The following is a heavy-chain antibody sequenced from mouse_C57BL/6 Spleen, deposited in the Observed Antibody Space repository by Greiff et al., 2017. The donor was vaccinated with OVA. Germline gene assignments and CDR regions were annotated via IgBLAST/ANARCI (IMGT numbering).Heavy chain of an antibody. Sequence: VQLQQPGAELVKPGASVKMSCKASGYTFTSYWITWVKQRPGQGLEWIGDIYPGSGSTNYNEKFKSKATLTVDTSSSTAYMQLSSLTSEDSAVYYCARGSSYGAWFAYWGQGTLVTVSA. CDR1: GYTFTSYW. J-gene: IGHJ3*01. CDR2: IYPGSGST. V-gene: IGHV1-55*01. D-gene: IGHD1-1*01. CDR3: ARGSSYGAWFAY.